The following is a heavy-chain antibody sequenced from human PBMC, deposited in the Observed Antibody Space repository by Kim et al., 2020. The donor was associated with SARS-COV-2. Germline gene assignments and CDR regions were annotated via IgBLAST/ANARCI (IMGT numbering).Heavy chain of an antibody. CDR3: ATYPGSPLDY. CDR1: GGTFSSYA. J-gene: IGHJ4*02. V-gene: IGHV1-69*04. D-gene: IGHD3-10*01. CDR2: IIPILGIA. Sequence: SVKVSCKASGGTFSSYAISWVRQAPGQGLEWMGRIIPILGIANYAQKFQGRVTITADKSTSTAYIELSSLRSEDTAVYYCATYPGSPLDYWGQGTLVTVSS.